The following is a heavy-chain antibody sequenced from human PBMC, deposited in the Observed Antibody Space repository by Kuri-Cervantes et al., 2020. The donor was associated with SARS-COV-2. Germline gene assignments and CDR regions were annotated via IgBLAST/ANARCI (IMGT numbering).Heavy chain of an antibody. CDR2: INPNSGGT. CDR3: ARVWGCSSTSCYDGSYYYGMDV. V-gene: IGHV1-2*02. J-gene: IGHJ6*02. D-gene: IGHD2-2*01. Sequence: ASVKVSCKASGYTFTGYYMHWVRQTPGQGLEWMGWINPNSGGTNYAQKLQGRVTMTTDTSTSTAYMELRSLRSDDTAVYYCARVWGCSSTSCYDGSYYYGMDVWGQGTTVTVSS. CDR1: GYTFTGYY.